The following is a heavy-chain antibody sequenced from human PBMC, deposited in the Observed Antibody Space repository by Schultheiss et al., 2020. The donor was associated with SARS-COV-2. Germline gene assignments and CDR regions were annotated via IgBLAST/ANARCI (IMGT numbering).Heavy chain of an antibody. Sequence: SETLSLTCAVYGGSFSGYYWSWIRQPPGKGLEWIGEINDSGSTKYNPSLKSRVTISVDTSKNQFSLKLRSVTAADTAVYYCARGYSGWRSEWFDPWGQGTLVTVSS. CDR1: GGSFSGYY. D-gene: IGHD6-19*01. V-gene: IGHV4-34*01. J-gene: IGHJ5*02. CDR2: INDSGST. CDR3: ARGYSGWRSEWFDP.